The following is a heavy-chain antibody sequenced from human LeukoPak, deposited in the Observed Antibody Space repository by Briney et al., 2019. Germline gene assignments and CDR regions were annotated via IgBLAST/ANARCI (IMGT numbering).Heavy chain of an antibody. J-gene: IGHJ4*02. D-gene: IGHD6-19*01. CDR1: GFTFSSYA. V-gene: IGHV3-33*08. Sequence: PGGSLRLSCAASGFTFSSYAMHWVRQAPGKGLEWVAVIWYDGSNKYYADSVKGRFTISRDNSKNTLYLQMNSLRAEDTAVYYCARDTIPGIAVAGTGYWGQGTLVTVSS. CDR2: IWYDGSNK. CDR3: ARDTIPGIAVAGTGY.